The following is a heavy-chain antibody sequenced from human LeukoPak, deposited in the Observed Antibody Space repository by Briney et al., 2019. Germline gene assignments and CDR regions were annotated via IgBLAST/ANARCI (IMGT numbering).Heavy chain of an antibody. J-gene: IGHJ6*02. Sequence: ASVKVSCKASGYTFTGYYMHWVRQAPGQGVEWVGWINPNSGGTNYAQKFQGRVTMTRDTSISTAYMELSRLRSDDTAVYYCARDLSVVVPAAQYYYYGMDVWGQGTTVTVSS. CDR2: INPNSGGT. V-gene: IGHV1-2*02. CDR3: ARDLSVVVPAAQYYYYGMDV. D-gene: IGHD2-2*01. CDR1: GYTFTGYY.